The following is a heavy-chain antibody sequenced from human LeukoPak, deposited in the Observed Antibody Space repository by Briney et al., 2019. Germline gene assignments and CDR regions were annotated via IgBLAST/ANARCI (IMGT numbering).Heavy chain of an antibody. V-gene: IGHV3-74*01. Sequence: GGSLRLSCAASGNYWMHWVRQVPGKGLVWVSHINSDGSWTSYADSVKGRFTISRDNSKNTLFLQMSSLRAEDTAVYYCAKKYSNSWPAFDYWGQGTLVTVSS. CDR3: AKKYSNSWPAFDY. CDR2: INSDGSWT. D-gene: IGHD4-11*01. J-gene: IGHJ4*02. CDR1: GNYW.